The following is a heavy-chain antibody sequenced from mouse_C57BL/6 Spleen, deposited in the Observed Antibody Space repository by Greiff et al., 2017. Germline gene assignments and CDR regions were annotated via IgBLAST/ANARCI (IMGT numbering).Heavy chain of an antibody. CDR3: ARDYGSSPWYFDV. D-gene: IGHD1-1*01. Sequence: VQLQQSGAELARPGASVKLSCKASGYTFTSYGISWVKQRTGQGLEWIGEIYPRSGNTYYNEKFKGKATLTADKSSSTAYMELRSLTSEDSAVXFCARDYGSSPWYFDVWGTGTTVTVSS. CDR2: IYPRSGNT. J-gene: IGHJ1*03. CDR1: GYTFTSYG. V-gene: IGHV1-81*01.